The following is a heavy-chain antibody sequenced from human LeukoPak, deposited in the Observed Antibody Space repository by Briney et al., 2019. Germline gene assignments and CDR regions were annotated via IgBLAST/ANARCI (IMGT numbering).Heavy chain of an antibody. CDR2: ISGGSA. CDR3: AKDRSSRYDFWSGSFSHYYYYVDV. CDR1: GFTFSSYA. J-gene: IGHJ6*03. V-gene: IGHV3-23*01. D-gene: IGHD3-3*01. Sequence: SGGSLRLSCAASGFTFSSYAMSWVRQAPGKGLEWASAISGGSADYADSVKGRFSISIDNSKNTLYLQMNSLRAEDTAVYYCAKDRSSRYDFWSGSFSHYYYYVDVWGKGTTVTVSS.